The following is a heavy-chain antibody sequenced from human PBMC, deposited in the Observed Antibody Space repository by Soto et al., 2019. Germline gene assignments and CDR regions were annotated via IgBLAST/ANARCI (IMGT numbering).Heavy chain of an antibody. CDR2: MNPNIGKA. J-gene: IGHJ3*02. CDR3: ASSIVLVPAATADAFDI. V-gene: IGHV1-8*01. CDR1: GYTFTSYD. Sequence: GASVKVSCKASGYTFTSYDINWVRQATGQGLEWMGWMNPNIGKADYAQKFQGRVTITTNASTSTAYMELSSLRSEDTAVYYCASSIVLVPAATADAFDIWGQGTMVTVSS. D-gene: IGHD2-2*01.